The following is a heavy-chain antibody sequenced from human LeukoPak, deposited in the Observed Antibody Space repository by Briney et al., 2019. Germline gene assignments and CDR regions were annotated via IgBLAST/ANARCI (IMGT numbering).Heavy chain of an antibody. D-gene: IGHD4-17*01. V-gene: IGHV1-69*04. Sequence: SVKVSCKASGGTFSSYAISWVRQAPGQGLEWMGRIIPILGIANYAQKFQGRVTITADKSTSTAYMELSSLRSEDTAVYCCARDSTVTIEYYYGMDVWGQGTTVTVSS. CDR3: ARDSTVTIEYYYGMDV. J-gene: IGHJ6*02. CDR1: GGTFSSYA. CDR2: IIPILGIA.